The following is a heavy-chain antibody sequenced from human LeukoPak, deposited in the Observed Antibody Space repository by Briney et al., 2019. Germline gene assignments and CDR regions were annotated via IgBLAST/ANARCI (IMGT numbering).Heavy chain of an antibody. CDR1: RLTPCNVL. J-gene: IGHJ4*02. V-gene: IGHV3-15*01. D-gene: IGHD1-26*01. CDR2: IKSKAYGGTT. CDR3: TTAPPVGRELPVANDY. Sequence: RGGTLRPSRAVSRLTPCNVLMTRVRQAPGQGLEWVGRIKSKAYGGTTDYAAPVKGRFTISRDDSRSTLYLQMNSLKTEDTAVYLCTTAPPVGRELPVANDYWGQGTLVTVSS.